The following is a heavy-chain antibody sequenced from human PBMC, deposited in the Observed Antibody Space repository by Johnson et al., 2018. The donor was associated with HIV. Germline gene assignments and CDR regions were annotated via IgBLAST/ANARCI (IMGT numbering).Heavy chain of an antibody. CDR3: ARSPRAAEGAFDI. CDR2: ISYDGSNK. J-gene: IGHJ3*02. V-gene: IGHV3-30*04. D-gene: IGHD6-13*01. CDR1: GFTFSSYA. Sequence: QMLLVESGGGVVQPGRSLRLSCAASGFTFSSYAMHWVRQAPGKGLEWVAVISYDGSNKYYADSVKGRFTISRDNSKKTLYLQMNSLRAEDTAVYYCARSPRAAEGAFDIWGQGTMVTVSS.